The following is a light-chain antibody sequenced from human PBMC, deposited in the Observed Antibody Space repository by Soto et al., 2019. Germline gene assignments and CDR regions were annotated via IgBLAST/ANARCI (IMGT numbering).Light chain of an antibody. CDR2: EVS. CDR1: SSDVGAYNY. V-gene: IGLV2-14*01. J-gene: IGLJ3*02. Sequence: QSVLTQPASVSGSPGQSITIFCTGTSSDVGAYNYVSWYQKYPGKAPKLLIYEVSDRPSGVSDRFSGSKSGNTASLTISGLQAEGGADYFCGSYTRDNTLVFGGGTKLTVL. CDR3: GSYTRDNTLV.